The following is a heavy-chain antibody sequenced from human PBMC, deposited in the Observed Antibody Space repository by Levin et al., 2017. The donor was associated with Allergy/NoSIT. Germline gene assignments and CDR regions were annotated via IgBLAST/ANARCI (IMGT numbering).Heavy chain of an antibody. Sequence: PSETLSLTCTVSGGSISSHYWSWIRQSAGKGLEWIGRIYTSGSTNYNPSLKSRVSMSVDTSKNQFSLRLRSVTAADTAVYYCARDALVASIFDYWGQGTLVTVS. D-gene: IGHD2-15*01. J-gene: IGHJ4*02. V-gene: IGHV4-4*07. CDR3: ARDALVASIFDY. CDR2: IYTSGST. CDR1: GGSISSHY.